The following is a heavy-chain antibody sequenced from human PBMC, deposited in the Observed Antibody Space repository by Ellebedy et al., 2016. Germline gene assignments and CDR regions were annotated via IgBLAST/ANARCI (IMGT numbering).Heavy chain of an antibody. V-gene: IGHV5-10-1*01. CDR1: GYSFTSYW. J-gene: IGHJ6*03. Sequence: GESLKISXKGSGYSFTSYWISWVRQMPGKGLEWMGRIGPSDSYTNYSPSFQGHVTISADKSISTAYLQWSSLKASDTAMYYCARLGYYYDSRGDEDYYYYMAVWGKGTTVTVSS. CDR2: IGPSDSYT. CDR3: ARLGYYYDSRGDEDYYYYMAV. D-gene: IGHD3-22*01.